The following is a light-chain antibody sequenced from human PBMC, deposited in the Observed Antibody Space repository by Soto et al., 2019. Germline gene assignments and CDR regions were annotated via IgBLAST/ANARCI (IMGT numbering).Light chain of an antibody. CDR3: QQFNNYPAYT. CDR1: QGISSA. CDR2: DAS. V-gene: IGKV1D-13*01. Sequence: AIPLTQSPSSLSASVGDRVTITCRASQGISSALAWYQQKPGKAPKLLIYDASSLESGVPSRFSGSGSGTDFTLTISSLQPEDFATYYCQQFNNYPAYTFGQGTKLEIK. J-gene: IGKJ2*01.